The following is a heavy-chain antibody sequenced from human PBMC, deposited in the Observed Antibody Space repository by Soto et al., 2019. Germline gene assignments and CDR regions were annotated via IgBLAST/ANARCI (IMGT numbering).Heavy chain of an antibody. V-gene: IGHV3-15*01. Sequence: EVQLVESGGGLVKPGGSLRLSCAASGFTFSNAWMSWVRQAPGKGLEWVGRIKSKTDGGTTDYAAPVKGRFTISRDDSKNTLYLQMNSLKTEDTAVYYCSRDASRNADYIWGSYRYPHFDYWGQGNLVTDSS. D-gene: IGHD3-16*02. J-gene: IGHJ4*02. CDR3: SRDASRNADYIWGSYRYPHFDY. CDR2: IKSKTDGGTT. CDR1: GFTFSNAW.